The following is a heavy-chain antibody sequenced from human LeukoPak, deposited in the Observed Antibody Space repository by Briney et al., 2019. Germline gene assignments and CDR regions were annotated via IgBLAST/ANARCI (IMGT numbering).Heavy chain of an antibody. CDR3: ARGGQSYYYDSSGYGDY. CDR2: INPSGGST. Sequence: ASVKVSRKASGYTFTSYYMHWVRQAPGQGLEWMGIINPSGGSTSYAQKFQGRVTMTRDTSTSTVYMELSSLRSEDTAVYYCARGGQSYYYDSSGYGDYWGQGTLVTVSS. V-gene: IGHV1-46*01. D-gene: IGHD3-22*01. CDR1: GYTFTSYY. J-gene: IGHJ4*02.